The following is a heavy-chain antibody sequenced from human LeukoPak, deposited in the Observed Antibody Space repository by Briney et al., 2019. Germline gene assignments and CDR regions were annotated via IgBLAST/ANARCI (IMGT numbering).Heavy chain of an antibody. V-gene: IGHV1-69*04. CDR1: GGTFSSYA. D-gene: IGHD2-2*01. CDR3: ARGLYCSSTSCSDY. Sequence: ASVKVSCKASGGTFSSYAISWVRQAPGQGREWMGRIIPILGIANYAQQSQGRVTIAADKSTSTAYMVLSSLRSEDRAVYYCARGLYCSSTSCSDYWGERTLVTVSS. J-gene: IGHJ4*02. CDR2: IIPILGIA.